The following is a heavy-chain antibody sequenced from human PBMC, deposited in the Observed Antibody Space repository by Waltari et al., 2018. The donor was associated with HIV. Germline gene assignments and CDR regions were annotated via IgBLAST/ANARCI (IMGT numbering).Heavy chain of an antibody. CDR1: NFWFSRYW. J-gene: IGHJ6*02. V-gene: IGHV3-7*01. Sequence: EALLLESGGGVVKPGGSLRLSSAASNFWFSRYWMLRVRQASGKGLGWVANINQDATKKNYAESVKGRFSVSRDNGKYSVFLEMNRLRVQDTAVYFCARGDQWGIFLDSYYGLDVWGRGTTVIVSS. CDR2: INQDATKK. CDR3: ARGDQWGIFLDSYYGLDV. D-gene: IGHD1-26*01.